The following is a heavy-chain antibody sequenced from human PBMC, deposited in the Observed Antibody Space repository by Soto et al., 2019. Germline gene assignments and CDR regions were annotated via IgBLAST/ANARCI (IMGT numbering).Heavy chain of an antibody. D-gene: IGHD3-10*01. Sequence: PGGSLRLSCAASGFTFSSSSMNWVRQAPWKGLEWVSSISGTSDYIDYADSVKGRFTISRDNAKNSLYLQMNSLRSEDTAVYYCASLYYYGSGSYYGDWGQGTLVTVSS. CDR3: ASLYYYGSGSYYGD. J-gene: IGHJ4*02. CDR2: ISGTSDYI. CDR1: GFTFSSSS. V-gene: IGHV3-21*04.